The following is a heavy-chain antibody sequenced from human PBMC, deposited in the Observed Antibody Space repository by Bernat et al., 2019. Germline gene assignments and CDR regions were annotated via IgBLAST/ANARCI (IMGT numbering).Heavy chain of an antibody. Sequence: QVQLQQWGAGLLKPSETLSLTCAVYGWSFSGYYWSWIRQPPGKGLEWIGEINHSGSTNYNPSLKSRVTISVDTSKNQFSLKLSSVTAADTAVYYCARSKGMVRGVIPKPGWLDPWGQGTLVTVSA. J-gene: IGHJ5*02. CDR2: INHSGST. D-gene: IGHD3-10*01. CDR1: GWSFSGYY. CDR3: ARSKGMVRGVIPKPGWLDP. V-gene: IGHV4-34*01.